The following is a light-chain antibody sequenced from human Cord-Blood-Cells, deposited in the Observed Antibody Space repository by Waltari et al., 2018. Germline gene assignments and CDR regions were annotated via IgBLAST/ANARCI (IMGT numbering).Light chain of an antibody. V-gene: IGKV3-11*01. CDR2: DAS. J-gene: IGKJ1*01. CDR1: QSVSSY. Sequence: EIVLTQSPATLSLSPGERATLSCRASQSVSSYLAWYQQKPGQAPRLLIYDASNRATGIPARFSGSGDGTYFTLTISRLEPEDFAVYYCQHRSNWPPWTFGQGTKVEIK. CDR3: QHRSNWPPWT.